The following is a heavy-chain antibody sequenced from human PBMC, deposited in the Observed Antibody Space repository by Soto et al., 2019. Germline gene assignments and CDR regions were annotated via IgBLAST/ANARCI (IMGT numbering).Heavy chain of an antibody. V-gene: IGHV3-48*03. J-gene: IGHJ3*02. CDR3: ARDSIVTTHAFDI. CDR2: ISSSGSTI. Sequence: GGSLRLSCAASGFTFSSYEMNWVRQAPGKGLEWVSYISSSGSTIYYADSVKGRFTISRDNAKNSLYLQMNSLRAEDTAVYYCARDSIVTTHAFDIWGQGSMGTVSS. D-gene: IGHD5-12*01. CDR1: GFTFSSYE.